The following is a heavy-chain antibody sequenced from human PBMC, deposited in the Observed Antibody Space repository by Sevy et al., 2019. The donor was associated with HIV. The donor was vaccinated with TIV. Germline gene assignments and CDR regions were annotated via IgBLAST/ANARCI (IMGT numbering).Heavy chain of an antibody. J-gene: IGHJ4*02. Sequence: GGSLRLSCAASGFSYSSYGMHWVRQAPGKGLEWVAYIQYDGSNKDYADSVKGRFTIPRDNSKNTLDLQMNSLRVEDTAVYYCVKEGGGEGGDHWGQGTLVTVSS. D-gene: IGHD2-21*01. CDR3: VKEGGGEGGDH. CDR1: GFSYSSYG. CDR2: IQYDGSNK. V-gene: IGHV3-30*02.